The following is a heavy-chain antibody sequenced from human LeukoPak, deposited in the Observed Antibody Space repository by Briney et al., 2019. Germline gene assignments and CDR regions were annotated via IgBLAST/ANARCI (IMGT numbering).Heavy chain of an antibody. V-gene: IGHV4-59*08. CDR1: GGSISDNY. J-gene: IGHJ4*02. CDR2: AYYSGHT. Sequence: SETLSLTCTVSGGSISDNYWSWIRQPPGKGLEWIGYAYYSGHTNYNSSLKSRVTMSLDTSKSQFSLRLSSVTAADTAVYFCAGPSSGWYPYWGQGTLVTVSS. D-gene: IGHD6-19*01. CDR3: AGPSSGWYPY.